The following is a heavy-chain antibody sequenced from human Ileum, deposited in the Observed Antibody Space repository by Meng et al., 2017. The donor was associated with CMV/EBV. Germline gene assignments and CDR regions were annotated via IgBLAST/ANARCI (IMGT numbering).Heavy chain of an antibody. V-gene: IGHV1-2*02. Sequence: ASVKVSCKASGYTFTDYYMHWVRQAPGQGLEWMGWSNPNSGGTNYAQKFQGRVTMTRDTSISTAYMELSGLRFDDTAVYYCAREGYYGSGGYYAWGQGTLVTVSS. CDR1: GYTFTDYY. D-gene: IGHD3-10*01. CDR3: AREGYYGSGGYYA. CDR2: SNPNSGGT. J-gene: IGHJ5*02.